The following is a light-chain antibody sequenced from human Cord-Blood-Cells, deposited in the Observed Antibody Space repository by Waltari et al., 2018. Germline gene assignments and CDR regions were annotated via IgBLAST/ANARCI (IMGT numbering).Light chain of an antibody. Sequence: DLQMTQSPSSLSASVGDRVTITCRASQSISSYLNWYQQKPGKDPKPLIYAAASLQSGVPPRCSGSGSATDFTLTISSLQPEDFATYYCQQSYSTPFTFGPGTKVDIK. J-gene: IGKJ3*01. CDR1: QSISSY. V-gene: IGKV1-39*01. CDR3: QQSYSTPFT. CDR2: AAA.